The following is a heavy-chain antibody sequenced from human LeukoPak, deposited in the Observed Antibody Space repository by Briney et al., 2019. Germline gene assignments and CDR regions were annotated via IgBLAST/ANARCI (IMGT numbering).Heavy chain of an antibody. CDR3: ANQYSSGWFYFDN. CDR1: GNSISSGYY. J-gene: IGHJ4*02. V-gene: IGHV4-38-2*01. Sequence: SETLSLTCAVSGNSISSGYYWGWIRPSPGKGLEWIGSIFHSGTTYYNPSLKSRVTISVDTSKNQFSLKLSSVTAADTAVYYCANQYSSGWFYFDNWGQGTLVTVSS. CDR2: IFHSGTT. D-gene: IGHD6-19*01.